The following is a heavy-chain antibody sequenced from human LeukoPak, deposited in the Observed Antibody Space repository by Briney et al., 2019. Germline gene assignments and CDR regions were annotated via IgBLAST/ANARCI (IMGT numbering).Heavy chain of an antibody. J-gene: IGHJ4*02. CDR2: INPNRGGT. Sequence: ASVKVSCKASGYTFTAYYMHWVRQAPGQGLEWMGRINPNRGGTNYAQKFQGRVTMTRDASISTAYMELSRLTSEDTAVYYCATFSGYSSSWYVDYWGQGTLVTVSS. CDR3: ATFSGYSSSWYVDY. CDR1: GYTFTAYY. V-gene: IGHV1-2*06. D-gene: IGHD6-13*01.